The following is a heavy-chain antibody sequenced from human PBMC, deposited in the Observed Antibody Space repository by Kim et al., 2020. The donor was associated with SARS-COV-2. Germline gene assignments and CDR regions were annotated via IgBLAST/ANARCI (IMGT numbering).Heavy chain of an antibody. V-gene: IGHV4-39*01. CDR3: SRRFYKYRLVDY. Sequence: SETLSLTCTVSGGSVNTGTYYWGWIRQPPGKGLEWIGSIDYSGSTYYNPSLKSRVTISVDTSKNQFSLKLSSVTAADTALSYCSRRFYKYRLVDYWGQ. CDR1: GGSVNTGTYY. D-gene: IGHD3-3*01. J-gene: IGHJ4*02. CDR2: IDYSGST.